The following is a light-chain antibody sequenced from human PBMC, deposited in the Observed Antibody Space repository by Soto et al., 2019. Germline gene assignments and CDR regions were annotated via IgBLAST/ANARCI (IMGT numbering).Light chain of an antibody. J-gene: IGKJ5*01. CDR2: DMF. CDR3: QQRRGWPVT. CDR1: QSIDSY. Sequence: EIVLTQSPATLSLSPGQRATLSCRASQSIDSYLGWYQQKPGQAPRLLIYDMFNRATGIPARFSGSGSGTDFTLAISSLEPEDFVVYYCQQRRGWPVTFGQGTRLEIK. V-gene: IGKV3-11*01.